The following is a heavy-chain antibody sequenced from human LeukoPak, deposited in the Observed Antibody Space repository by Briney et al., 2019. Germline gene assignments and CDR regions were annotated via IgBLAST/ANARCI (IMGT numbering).Heavy chain of an antibody. Sequence: GGSLRLSCATSGFTFSTFWMHWVRQAPGKGLVWVSRINHDGSSTNYADSVKGRFTISRDNAKNTLHLQMNSLRAEDTAVYYCARRSAAKDAFDIWGQGTMVTVSS. CDR1: GFTFSTFW. J-gene: IGHJ3*02. V-gene: IGHV3-74*01. CDR3: ARRSAAKDAFDI. D-gene: IGHD6-25*01. CDR2: INHDGSST.